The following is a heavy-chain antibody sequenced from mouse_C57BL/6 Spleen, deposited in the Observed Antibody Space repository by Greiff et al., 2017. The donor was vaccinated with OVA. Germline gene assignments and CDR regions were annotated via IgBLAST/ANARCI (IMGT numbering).Heavy chain of an antibody. Sequence: QVQLQQPGAELVKPGASVKLSCKASGYTFTSYWLHWVKQRPGPGLEWIGMIHPNSGSTNYNEKFKSKATLTVDKSSSTAYMQLSSLTSEDAAVYYCARGGNYVSFAYWGQGTLVTVSA. CDR3: ARGGNYVSFAY. CDR2: IHPNSGST. J-gene: IGHJ3*01. D-gene: IGHD2-1*01. CDR1: GYTFTSYW. V-gene: IGHV1-64*01.